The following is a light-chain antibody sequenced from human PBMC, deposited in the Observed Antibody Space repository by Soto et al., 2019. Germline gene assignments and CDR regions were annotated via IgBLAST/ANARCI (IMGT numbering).Light chain of an antibody. CDR3: QSYDASLSGYV. V-gene: IGLV1-40*01. Sequence: QSVLTQPPSVSEAPGHRVTISCTGSSSNIGGDYDVHWFQQLPGTAPKLLFYGKNNRPSGVPDRFSGSTSGTSASLAITGLQTEDEAIYYCQSYDASLSGYVFATGTKVTGL. J-gene: IGLJ1*01. CDR1: SSNIGGDYD. CDR2: GKN.